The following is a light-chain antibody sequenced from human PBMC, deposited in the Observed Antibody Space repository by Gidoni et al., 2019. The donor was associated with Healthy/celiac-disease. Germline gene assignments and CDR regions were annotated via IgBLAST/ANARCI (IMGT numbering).Light chain of an antibody. V-gene: IGLV3-1*01. CDR3: QAWDSSTLYV. CDR1: KSGDKY. CDR2: QDS. Sequence: SYELTQSPSVSLSPGQTASITCSGDKSGDKYACWYQQKPGQSPVLVIYQDSKRPSGIPDRFSGANSGNTATLTISGTQAMDEADYYCQAWDSSTLYVFGTGTKVTVL. J-gene: IGLJ1*01.